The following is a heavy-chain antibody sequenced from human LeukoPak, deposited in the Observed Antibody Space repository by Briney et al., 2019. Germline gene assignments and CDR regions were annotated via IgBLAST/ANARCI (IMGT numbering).Heavy chain of an antibody. CDR3: ARVFKDIQGRDIVPLSYYYYYMDV. D-gene: IGHD5-12*01. J-gene: IGHJ6*03. V-gene: IGHV4-4*07. CDR1: GGSISNYY. CDR2: IYTSGST. Sequence: SETLSLTCTGSGGSISNYYWSWIRQPAGKGLEWIGRIYTSGSTNYNPSLKSRVTMSVDTSKNQFSLKLSSVTAADTAVYYCARVFKDIQGRDIVPLSYYYYYMDVWGKGTTVTVSS.